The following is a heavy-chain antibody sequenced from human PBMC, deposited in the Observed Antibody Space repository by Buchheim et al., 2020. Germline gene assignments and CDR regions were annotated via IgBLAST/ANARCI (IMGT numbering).Heavy chain of an antibody. J-gene: IGHJ6*02. CDR2: IYTSGST. D-gene: IGHD1-26*01. CDR3: ARYSGSSAYSMDV. Sequence: QVQLQESGPGLVKPSQTLSLTCTVSGGSISSSSSYWSWIRQPAGKGLEWIGRIYTSGSTNYNPSLKSRVTISVDTSKNQFSLKLSSVTAADTAVYYCARYSGSSAYSMDVWGQGTT. CDR1: GGSISSSSSY. V-gene: IGHV4-61*02.